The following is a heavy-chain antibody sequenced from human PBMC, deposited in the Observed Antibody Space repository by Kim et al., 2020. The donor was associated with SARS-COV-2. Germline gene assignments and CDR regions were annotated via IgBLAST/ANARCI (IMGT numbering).Heavy chain of an antibody. CDR2: MNPNSGNT. CDR3: ARGSYLLEWLSYYYGMDV. CDR1: GYTFTSYD. V-gene: IGHV1-8*01. Sequence: ASVKVSCKASGYTFTSYDINWVRQATGQGLEWMGWMNPNSGNTGYAQKFQGRVTMTRNTSISTAYMELSSLRSEDTAVYYCARGSYLLEWLSYYYGMDVWGQGTTVTVSS. D-gene: IGHD3-3*01. J-gene: IGHJ6*02.